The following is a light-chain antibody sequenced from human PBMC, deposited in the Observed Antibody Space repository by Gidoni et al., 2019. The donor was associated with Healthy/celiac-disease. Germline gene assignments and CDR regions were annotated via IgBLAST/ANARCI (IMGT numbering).Light chain of an antibody. CDR3: QQSYSTPWT. Sequence: DIQMTQSPPSLYASVGDTVTITCRASQSISSNLNWYQQKPGQAPKLLIYAASSLQSGVPSRFSGSGSGTDFTLTISSLQSEDFAAYYCQQSYSTPWTFGQGTKVEIK. CDR1: QSISSN. J-gene: IGKJ1*01. CDR2: AAS. V-gene: IGKV1-39*01.